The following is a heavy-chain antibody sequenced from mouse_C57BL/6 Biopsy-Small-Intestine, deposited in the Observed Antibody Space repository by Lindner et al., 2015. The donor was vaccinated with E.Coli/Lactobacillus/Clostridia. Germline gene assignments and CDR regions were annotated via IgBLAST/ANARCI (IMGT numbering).Heavy chain of an antibody. CDR2: ISSGSSTI. J-gene: IGHJ2*01. Sequence: VQLQESGGGLVKPGGSLKLSCAASGFTFSDYGMHWVRQAPEKGLEWVAYISSGSSTIYYADTVKGRFTISRDNAKNTLFPQMTSLRSEDTAMYYCAGGNYFDYWGQGTTLTVSS. V-gene: IGHV5-17*01. CDR1: GFTFSDYG. CDR3: AGGNYFDY.